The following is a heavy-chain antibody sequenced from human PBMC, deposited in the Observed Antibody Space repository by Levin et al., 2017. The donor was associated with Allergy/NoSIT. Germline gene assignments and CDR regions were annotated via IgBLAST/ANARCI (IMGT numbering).Heavy chain of an antibody. CDR1: GFTFSSYG. CDR2: IWYDGSNK. CDR3: ARVRRLSFDWLLPLGD. Sequence: GGSLRLSCAASGFTFSSYGMHWVRQAPGKGLEWVAVIWYDGSNKYYADSVKGRFTISRDNSKNTLYLQMNSLRAEDTAVYYCARVRRLSFDWLLPLGDWGQGTLVTVSS. J-gene: IGHJ4*02. V-gene: IGHV3-33*01. D-gene: IGHD3-9*01.